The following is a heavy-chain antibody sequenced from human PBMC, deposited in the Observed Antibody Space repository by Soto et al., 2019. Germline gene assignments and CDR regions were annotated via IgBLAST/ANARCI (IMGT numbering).Heavy chain of an antibody. CDR1: GFSLSTSGMC. Sequence: SGPTLVNPTQTLTLTCTFSGFSLSTSGMCVSWIRQPPGKALEWLARIDWDDDKYYSTSLKTRLTISKDTSKNQVVLTMTNMDPVDTATYYCARLVKRYNWNYAFDYWGQGTLVTVSS. V-gene: IGHV2-70*11. D-gene: IGHD1-7*01. J-gene: IGHJ4*02. CDR2: IDWDDDK. CDR3: ARLVKRYNWNYAFDY.